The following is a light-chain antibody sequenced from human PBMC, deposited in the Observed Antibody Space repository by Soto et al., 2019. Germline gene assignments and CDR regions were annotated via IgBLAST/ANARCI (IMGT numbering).Light chain of an antibody. CDR3: QEYDNSEII. Sequence: DIQMTQSPSSLSASVGDRVTITCQASRDISNYLNWYPQKPGKAPKLLIYDACNLETGVPSRFSGSGSGTDFTFTIASLQFEDIASDYCQEYDNSEIIFGEGTRLVIK. V-gene: IGKV1-33*01. CDR2: DAC. CDR1: RDISNY. J-gene: IGKJ5*01.